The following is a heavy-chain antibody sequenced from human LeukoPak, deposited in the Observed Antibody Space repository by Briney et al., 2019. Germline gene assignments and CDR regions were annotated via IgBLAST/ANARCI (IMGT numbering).Heavy chain of an antibody. J-gene: IGHJ2*01. CDR2: IYSGGST. CDR1: GFTVSSNY. CDR3: ARVDSSSPDWYFDL. Sequence: GGSLRLSCAASGFTVSSNYMSWVRQAPEKGLELVSIIYSGGSTYYADSVKGRFTISRDNSKNTLYLQMNSLRAEDTAVYYCARVDSSSPDWYFDLWGRGTLITVSS. V-gene: IGHV3-53*01. D-gene: IGHD6-6*01.